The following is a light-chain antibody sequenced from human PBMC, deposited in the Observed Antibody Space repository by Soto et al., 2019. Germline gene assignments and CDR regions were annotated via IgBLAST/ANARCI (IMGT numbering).Light chain of an antibody. CDR1: PSVTSNY. CDR2: GAS. V-gene: IGKV3-20*01. Sequence: EIVLTQSPGTLSLSPGERATLSCRASPSVTSNYLAWYQQKPGQAPRLLIYGASTRATGIPDRFSGSGSGTDFTLTIRRLEPEDVAVYFCQQNHISPRTFGQGTKLEIK. CDR3: QQNHISPRT. J-gene: IGKJ2*01.